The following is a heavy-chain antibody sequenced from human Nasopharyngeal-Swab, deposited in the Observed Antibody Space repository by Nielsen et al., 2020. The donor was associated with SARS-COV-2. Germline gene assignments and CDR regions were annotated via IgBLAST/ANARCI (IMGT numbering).Heavy chain of an antibody. CDR3: ARRSLGYYDSSGSAVHVAFDI. J-gene: IGHJ3*02. CDR1: GCSISSYY. CDR2: IYYIGST. D-gene: IGHD3-22*01. Sequence: SETLSLTCTVSGCSISSYYWSWIRQPPGKGLEWIGYIYYIGSTNYNPSLKSRVTISVDTSKNQFSLKLSSVTAADTAVYYCARRSLGYYDSSGSAVHVAFDIWGQGTMVTVSS. V-gene: IGHV4-59*08.